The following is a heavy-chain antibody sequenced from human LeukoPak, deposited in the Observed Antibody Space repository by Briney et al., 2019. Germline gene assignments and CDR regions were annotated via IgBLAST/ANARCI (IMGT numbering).Heavy chain of an antibody. CDR3: AREFGYSYGLVDY. CDR1: GGTFSSYA. V-gene: IGHV1-69*04. J-gene: IGHJ4*02. CDR2: IIPILGIA. Sequence: SVKVSCKASGGTFSSYAISWVRQAPGQALEWMGRIIPILGIANYAQKFQGRVTITADKSTSTAYMELSSLRSEDTAVYCCAREFGYSYGLVDYWGQGTLVTVSS. D-gene: IGHD5-18*01.